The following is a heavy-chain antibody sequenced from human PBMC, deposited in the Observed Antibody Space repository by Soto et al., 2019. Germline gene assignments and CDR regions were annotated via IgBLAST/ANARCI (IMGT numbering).Heavy chain of an antibody. J-gene: IGHJ4*02. V-gene: IGHV4-39*01. Sequence: SETLSLTCIVSGESISSSSYYWSWIRQPPWKGLEWIGSIYYSGRTYYNPSFKSRVTISIDTSKNQFSLKLSSVTATDTAVYYCARQRTTVVTQAYFDHWGQGXLVTVYS. CDR2: IYYSGRT. CDR1: GESISSSSYY. D-gene: IGHD2-21*02. CDR3: ARQRTTVVTQAYFDH.